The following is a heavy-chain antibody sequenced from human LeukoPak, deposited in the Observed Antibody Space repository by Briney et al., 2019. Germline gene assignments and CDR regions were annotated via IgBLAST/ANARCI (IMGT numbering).Heavy chain of an antibody. CDR2: ISGSASST. Sequence: PGGSLRLSCAASGFTFSSFAMSWVRQAPGKGLEWVSGISGSASSTYYADSVKGRFTISRDNSKNTVYLQMNSLRAEDTAVYYCAKVMKGSERLTMVRGVIIKTAGLYYMDVWGKGTTVTVSS. J-gene: IGHJ6*03. V-gene: IGHV3-23*01. CDR1: GFTFSSFA. CDR3: AKVMKGSERLTMVRGVIIKTAGLYYMDV. D-gene: IGHD3-10*01.